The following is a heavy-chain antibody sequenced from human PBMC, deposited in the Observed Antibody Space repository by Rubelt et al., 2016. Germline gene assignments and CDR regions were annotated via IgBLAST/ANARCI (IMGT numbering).Heavy chain of an antibody. J-gene: IGHJ2*01. CDR1: GFTFSSYS. Sequence: ASGFTFSSYSMNGVRQASGKGLEWLSYISRSSGTIYYADSVKGRFSIASDNAKNSLYLQMNSLRVEDTAVYYCAKDKGNYVWFFDLWGRGTLVTVSS. CDR2: ISRSSGTI. D-gene: IGHD1-7*01. CDR3: AKDKGNYVWFFDL. V-gene: IGHV3-48*01.